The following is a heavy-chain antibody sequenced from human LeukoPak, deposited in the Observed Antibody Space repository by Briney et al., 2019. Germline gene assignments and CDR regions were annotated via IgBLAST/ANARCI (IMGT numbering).Heavy chain of an antibody. CDR3: TGKYYYETSGYYYAEY. V-gene: IGHV4-38-2*02. J-gene: IGHJ4*02. D-gene: IGHD3-22*01. Sequence: SETLSLTCTVSGYSISSGYYWGFIRQSPGKGLEWSGSISQTGRTYYNPSLKSRLTISIDTSKNQFSLKLSSVTAADTAVYYCTGKYYYETSGYYYAEYWGQGTLITVSS. CDR1: GYSISSGYY. CDR2: ISQTGRT.